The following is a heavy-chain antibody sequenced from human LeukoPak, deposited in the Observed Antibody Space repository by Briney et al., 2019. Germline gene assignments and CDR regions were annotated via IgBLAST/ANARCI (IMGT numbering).Heavy chain of an antibody. V-gene: IGHV4-34*01. CDR2: INHSGST. CDR1: GFTFTNYG. D-gene: IGHD1-7*01. CDR3: ARGRRWNYHFDY. J-gene: IGHJ4*02. Sequence: GSLRLSCAASGFTFTNYGVNWVRQAPGKGLEWIGEINHSGSTNYNPSLKSRVTISVDTSKNQFSLKLSSVTAADTAVYYCARGRRWNYHFDYWGQGTLVTVSS.